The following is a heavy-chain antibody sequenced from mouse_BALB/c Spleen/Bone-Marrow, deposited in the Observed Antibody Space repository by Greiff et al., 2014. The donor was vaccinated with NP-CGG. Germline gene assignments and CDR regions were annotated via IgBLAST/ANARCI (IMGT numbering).Heavy chain of an antibody. Sequence: VHLVESGAELAKPGASVKMSCKASGYTFTSYWMHWVKQRPGQGLEWIGYTNPSTGYTAYNQNFKDKATLTADKSSSTAYMQLSSLTSEDSAVYYCALYYRYDTSDYWGQGTTLAVSS. D-gene: IGHD2-14*01. CDR2: TNPSTGYT. J-gene: IGHJ2*01. CDR3: ALYYRYDTSDY. V-gene: IGHV1-7*01. CDR1: GYTFTSYW.